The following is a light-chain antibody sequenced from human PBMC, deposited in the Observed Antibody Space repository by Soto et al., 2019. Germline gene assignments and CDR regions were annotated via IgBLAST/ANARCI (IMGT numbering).Light chain of an antibody. CDR2: GAS. J-gene: IGKJ1*01. CDR1: QSVSSN. V-gene: IGKV3-15*01. Sequence: EIVRTRSPATLSVSPGERATLSCRASQSVSSNLAWYQQKPGQAHRLLIYGASTRATGIPARFSGSGSGTDFTLTIRSLEPEDFAVYYCHPRQRWPREFGQGSKVDIK. CDR3: HPRQRWPRE.